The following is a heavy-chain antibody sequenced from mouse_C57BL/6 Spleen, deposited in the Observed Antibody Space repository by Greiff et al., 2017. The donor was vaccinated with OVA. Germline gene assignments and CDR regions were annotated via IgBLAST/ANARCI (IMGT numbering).Heavy chain of an antibody. CDR2: IYPRSGNT. V-gene: IGHV1-81*01. Sequence: VQLQQSGAELARPGASVKLSCKASGYTFTSYGISWVKQRTGQGLEWIGEIYPRSGNTYYNEKFKGKATLTADKSSSTAYMELRSLTSEDSAVYFCAREGRGAWFAYWGQGTLVTVSA. J-gene: IGHJ3*01. CDR1: GYTFTSYG. CDR3: AREGRGAWFAY.